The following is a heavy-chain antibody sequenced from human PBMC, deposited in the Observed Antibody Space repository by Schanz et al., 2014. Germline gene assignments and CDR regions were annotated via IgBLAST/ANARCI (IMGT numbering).Heavy chain of an antibody. V-gene: IGHV4-4*07. D-gene: IGHD5-12*01. CDR1: GGSINNYF. Sequence: QVQLQESGPGLVKPSETLSVTCTVSGGSINNYFWTWIRQPAGKGLEWIGRIYSNGISHYNPSLESRVTISVDTSKNQFSLKLSSVTAADTAVYYCARAEINSGYARYYYGMDVWGQGTTVTVSS. J-gene: IGHJ6*02. CDR3: ARAEINSGYARYYYGMDV. CDR2: IYSNGIS.